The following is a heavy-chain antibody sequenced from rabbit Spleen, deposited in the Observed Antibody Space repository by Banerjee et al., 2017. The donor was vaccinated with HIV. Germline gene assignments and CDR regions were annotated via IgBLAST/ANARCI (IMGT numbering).Heavy chain of an antibody. V-gene: IGHV1S45*01. D-gene: IGHD1-1*01. J-gene: IGHJ6*01. CDR1: GVSFNDKDV. CDR2: IYAGSSGST. Sequence: QEQLVESGGGLVQPEGSLTLTCKASGVSFNDKDVMCWVRQAPGKGLEWIACIYAGSSGSTYYATWAKGRFTCSKASSTTVTLHMTRLTAADTATYFCARDTSSSFSSYGMDLWGPGTLVTVS. CDR3: ARDTSSSFSSYGMDL.